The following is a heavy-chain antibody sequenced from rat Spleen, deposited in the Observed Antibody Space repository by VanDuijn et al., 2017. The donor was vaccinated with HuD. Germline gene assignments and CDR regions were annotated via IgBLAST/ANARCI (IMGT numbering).Heavy chain of an antibody. V-gene: IGHV5-29*01. CDR3: ATGTHGGFAY. Sequence: EVQLVESGGGLVQPGRSLQLSCAASGFTFSDYGMAWVRQAPTKGLEWVATISYGDSSGHSSTYYRDSVKGRFTISRDNAKSTLYLQMNSLRSEDTATYYCATGTHGGFAYWGQGTLVTVSS. CDR2: ISYGDSSGHSST. J-gene: IGHJ3*01. D-gene: IGHD1-4*01. CDR1: GFTFSDYG.